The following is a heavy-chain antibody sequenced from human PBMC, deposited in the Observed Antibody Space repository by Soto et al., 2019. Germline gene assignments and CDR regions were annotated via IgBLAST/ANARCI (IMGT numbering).Heavy chain of an antibody. CDR1: GDSVSSVGFH. V-gene: IGHV4-30-4*01. CDR2: IYNGGST. Sequence: SETLSLTCTVSGDSVSSVGFHWAWLRRPPGKGLEWIGYIYNGGSTYYRPSLESRMHVSLDATRNHYSLRLTSVTAADTAVYFCARAPVGLDTISYFDYWGRGNLVTVSS. D-gene: IGHD3-3*01. CDR3: ARAPVGLDTISYFDY. J-gene: IGHJ4*02.